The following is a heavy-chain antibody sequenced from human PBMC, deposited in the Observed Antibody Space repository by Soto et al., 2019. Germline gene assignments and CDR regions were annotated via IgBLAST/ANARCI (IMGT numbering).Heavy chain of an antibody. J-gene: IGHJ5*02. CDR1: GYTFTSYA. Sequence: ASVKVSCKASGYTFTSYAMHWVRQAPGQRLEWMGWINAGNGNTKYSQKFQGRVTITRDTSASTAYMELSSLRSEDTAVYYCARERGKFCRGVSCPLDWFDPWGQGTLVTVSS. CDR3: ARERGKFCRGVSCPLDWFDP. D-gene: IGHD2-15*01. CDR2: INAGNGNT. V-gene: IGHV1-3*01.